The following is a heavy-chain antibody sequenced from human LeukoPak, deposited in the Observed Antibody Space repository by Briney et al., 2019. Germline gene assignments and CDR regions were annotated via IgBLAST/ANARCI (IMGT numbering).Heavy chain of an antibody. CDR3: AREASGHFDY. CDR2: ISSISSTI. Sequence: PGGSLRLSCAASGFTFSSYSMNWVRQAPGKGLEWVSYISSISSTIYYADSVKGRFTISRDNAKNSLYLQMNSLRAEDTAVYYCAREASGHFDYWGQGTLVTVSS. D-gene: IGHD2-15*01. CDR1: GFTFSSYS. J-gene: IGHJ4*02. V-gene: IGHV3-48*01.